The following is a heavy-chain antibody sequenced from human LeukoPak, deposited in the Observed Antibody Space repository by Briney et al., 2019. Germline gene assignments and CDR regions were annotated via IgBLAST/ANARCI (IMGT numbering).Heavy chain of an antibody. V-gene: IGHV3-66*01. CDR1: GFTVSSNY. Sequence: TGGSLRLSCAASGFTVSSNYMSWVRQAPGKGLEWVSVIYSGGSTYYADSVKGRFTISRDNSKNTVYLQMNTLRAEDTAVYYCARGNSYDSSGYPEYFQNWGQGTLVTVSS. J-gene: IGHJ1*01. CDR2: IYSGGST. D-gene: IGHD3-22*01. CDR3: ARGNSYDSSGYPEYFQN.